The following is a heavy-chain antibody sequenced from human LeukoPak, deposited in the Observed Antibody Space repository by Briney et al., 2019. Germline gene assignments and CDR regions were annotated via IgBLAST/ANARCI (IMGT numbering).Heavy chain of an antibody. J-gene: IGHJ6*03. Sequence: SETLSLTCTVSGGSISTSSYYWGWLRQPPGKGLEWIGSIYYSGSTYYNPSLKSRVTISVHTSKNRFSLKLSSVTAADTAVYYCARHPVMTTVGHYYYYMDVWGKGTTVTVSS. CDR1: GGSISTSSYY. D-gene: IGHD4-17*01. CDR3: ARHPVMTTVGHYYYYMDV. CDR2: IYYSGST. V-gene: IGHV4-39*01.